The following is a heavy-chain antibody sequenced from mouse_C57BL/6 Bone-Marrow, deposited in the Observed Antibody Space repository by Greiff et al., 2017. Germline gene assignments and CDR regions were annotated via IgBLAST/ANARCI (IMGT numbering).Heavy chain of an antibody. CDR3: ARHPYYYGYYAMDY. CDR2: ISNLAYSI. V-gene: IGHV5-15*01. J-gene: IGHJ4*01. D-gene: IGHD1-1*01. CDR1: GFTFSDYG. Sequence: EVNVVESGGGLVQPGGSLKLSCAASGFTFSDYGMAWVRQAPRKGPEWVAFISNLAYSIYYAATVTGRFTISRENAKNTLYLEMSSLRSEETAMYYWARHPYYYGYYAMDYWGQGTSVTVSS.